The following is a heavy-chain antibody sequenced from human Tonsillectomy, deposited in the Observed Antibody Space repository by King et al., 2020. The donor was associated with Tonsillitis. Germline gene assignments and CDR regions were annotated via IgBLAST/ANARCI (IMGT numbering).Heavy chain of an antibody. CDR2: INPSSGT. Sequence: VQLVESGAEVKKPGASVKVSCKASGYTFTGYYMYWVRQAPGQGLEWLGWINPSSGTKSAPKFQGRITMTIDTSITTVYMGLSSLTSDDTAIYYCARETASQDSDSRGEYWGQGTLVTVSS. J-gene: IGHJ4*02. V-gene: IGHV1-2*02. CDR3: ARETASQDSDSRGEY. D-gene: IGHD2-21*02. CDR1: GYTFTGYY.